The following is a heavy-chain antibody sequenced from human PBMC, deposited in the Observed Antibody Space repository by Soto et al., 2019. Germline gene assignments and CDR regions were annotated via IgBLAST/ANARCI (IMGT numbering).Heavy chain of an antibody. CDR3: AKRPTSTGFGDPFDI. Sequence: GGSLRLSCAASGFTFSTYAMSWVRQAPGKGLEWVSTISSSGGNTYYTDSVKGRFTISRDNSKNTLYLQMNSLRAEDTAIYYCAKRPTSTGFGDPFDIWGQGTMVTVSS. D-gene: IGHD3-10*01. V-gene: IGHV3-23*01. CDR1: GFTFSTYA. J-gene: IGHJ3*02. CDR2: ISSSGGNT.